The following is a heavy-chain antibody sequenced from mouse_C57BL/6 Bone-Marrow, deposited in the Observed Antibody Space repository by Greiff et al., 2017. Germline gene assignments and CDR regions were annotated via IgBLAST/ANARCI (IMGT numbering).Heavy chain of an antibody. CDR1: GFTFSDFY. CDR2: SRNKANDYTT. J-gene: IGHJ1*03. D-gene: IGHD2-1*01. V-gene: IGHV7-1*01. CDR3: ARDADGNYWYFDV. Sequence: EVQVVESGGGLVQSGRSLRLSCATSGFTFSDFYMEWVRQAPGKGLEWIAASRNKANDYTTEYSASVKGRFIVSRDTSQSILYLQMNALRAEDTASDYCARDADGNYWYFDVWGTGTTVTVSS.